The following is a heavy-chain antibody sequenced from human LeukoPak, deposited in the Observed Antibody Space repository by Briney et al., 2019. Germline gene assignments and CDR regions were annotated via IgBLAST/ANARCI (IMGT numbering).Heavy chain of an antibody. D-gene: IGHD3-22*01. V-gene: IGHV4-59*12. Sequence: SETLSLTCTVSGGSISSYYWNWIRQPPGKGLEWIAYIYYSGNTNYNPSLKSRVTISVDTSKNQFSLKLSSVTAADTAVYYCARMTYDSSGYYYRRYYFDYWGQGTLVTVSS. J-gene: IGHJ4*02. CDR2: IYYSGNT. CDR1: GGSISSYY. CDR3: ARMTYDSSGYYYRRYYFDY.